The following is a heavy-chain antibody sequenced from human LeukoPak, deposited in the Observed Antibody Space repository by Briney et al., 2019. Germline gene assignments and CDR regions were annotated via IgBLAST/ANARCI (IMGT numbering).Heavy chain of an antibody. Sequence: SETLSLTCTVSGYSISSGYYWGWIRPPPGKGLEWIGYIYYTGSTKYNPSLKSRVTISVDTSKNQFSLKLSSVTAADTAVYYCARGGYTSFYPWGQGTLVTVSS. V-gene: IGHV4-61*01. D-gene: IGHD2-15*01. CDR3: ARGGYTSFYP. CDR2: IYYTGST. CDR1: GYSISSGYY. J-gene: IGHJ5*02.